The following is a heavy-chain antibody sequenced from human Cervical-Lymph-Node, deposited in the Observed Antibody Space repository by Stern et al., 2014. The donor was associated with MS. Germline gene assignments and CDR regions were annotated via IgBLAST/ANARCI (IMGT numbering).Heavy chain of an antibody. CDR1: GYSFTIYY. Sequence: VQLVQSGAEVKKPGESLKISCKLSGYSFTIYYIAWVRQMPGKGLECMGFIYPYDSDTTYSPSFQGQVTISADKSITTAYLQWSSLRASDTAMYYCARHVQGFDYWGQGTLVTVSS. CDR3: ARHVQGFDY. V-gene: IGHV5-51*01. CDR2: IYPYDSDT. J-gene: IGHJ4*02.